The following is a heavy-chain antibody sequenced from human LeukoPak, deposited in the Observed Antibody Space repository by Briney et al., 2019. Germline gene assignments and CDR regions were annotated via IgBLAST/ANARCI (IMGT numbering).Heavy chain of an antibody. CDR1: GFTFSSYG. CDR3: ARDGYYYGMDV. Sequence: GRSLRLSCAASGFTFSSYGMHWVRQAPGKGLEWVAVIWYDGSNKYYADSVKGRFTISRDNSKNTLYLQMNSLRDEDTAVYYCARDGYYYGMDVWGQGTTVTVSS. V-gene: IGHV3-33*01. J-gene: IGHJ6*02. CDR2: IWYDGSNK.